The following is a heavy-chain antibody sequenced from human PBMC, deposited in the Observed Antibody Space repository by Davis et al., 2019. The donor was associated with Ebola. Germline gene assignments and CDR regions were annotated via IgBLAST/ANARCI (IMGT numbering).Heavy chain of an antibody. CDR3: AGLPYYDFWSGYSSAFDI. D-gene: IGHD3-3*01. J-gene: IGHJ3*02. Sequence: GESLKISCAASGFTFSSYGMHWVRQAPGKGLEWVAFIRYDGSNKYYADSVKGRFTISRDNAKNSLYLQMNSLRAEDTAVYYCAGLPYYDFWSGYSSAFDIWGQGTMVTVSS. CDR2: IRYDGSNK. CDR1: GFTFSSYG. V-gene: IGHV3-30*02.